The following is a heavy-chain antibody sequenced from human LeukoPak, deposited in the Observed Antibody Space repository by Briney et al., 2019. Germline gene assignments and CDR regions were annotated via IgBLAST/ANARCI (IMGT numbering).Heavy chain of an antibody. CDR2: ISGSGGST. Sequence: GGSLRLSCAASGFTFSSYAMSWVRQAPGKGLEWVSAISGSGGSTYYADSVKGRFTISRDNSKNTLYLQMNSLRAEDTAVYYCAKAPGYSSGGYYMDVWGKGTTVTVSS. J-gene: IGHJ6*03. D-gene: IGHD6-19*01. CDR1: GFTFSSYA. V-gene: IGHV3-23*01. CDR3: AKAPGYSSGGYYMDV.